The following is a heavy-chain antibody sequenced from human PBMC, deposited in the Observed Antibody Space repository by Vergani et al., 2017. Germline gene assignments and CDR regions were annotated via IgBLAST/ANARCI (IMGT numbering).Heavy chain of an antibody. J-gene: IGHJ4*02. CDR2: IRSKTYGATT. D-gene: IGHD4-23*01. Sequence: EVQLVESGGDLVQPGRSLRLSCQTSGFNFGEYGVSWVRQAPGKGLEWIGFIRSKTYGATTEYAASVRGRFTISRDDSKGIAYLQMSSLKKEDTAVYRCAVEIYDYGGSRDFDYWGQGTLVTVSS. CDR1: GFNFGEYG. V-gene: IGHV3-49*04. CDR3: AVEIYDYGGSRDFDY.